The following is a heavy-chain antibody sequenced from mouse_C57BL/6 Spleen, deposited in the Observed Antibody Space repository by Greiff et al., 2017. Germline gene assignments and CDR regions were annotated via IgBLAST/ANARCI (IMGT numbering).Heavy chain of an antibody. Sequence: VQLQQPGAELVKPGASVKLSCKASGYTFTSYWMHWVKQMPGQGLEWIGRIDPNSGGTSYNQKFKGKATLTVAKSSSTAYMQLKSLTSEDSAVYYCARYSYDYDSSMDYWGQGTSVTVSS. CDR1: GYTFTSYW. D-gene: IGHD2-4*01. CDR2: IDPNSGGT. J-gene: IGHJ4*01. CDR3: ARYSYDYDSSMDY. V-gene: IGHV1-62-3*01.